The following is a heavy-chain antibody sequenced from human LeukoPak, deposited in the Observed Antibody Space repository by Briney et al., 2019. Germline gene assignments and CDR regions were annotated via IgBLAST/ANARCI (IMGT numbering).Heavy chain of an antibody. Sequence: GGSLRLSCAASGFTFSTYAMNWVRQAPGKGLEWVSAINHSGGSIYYADSVKGRFTVSRDNSENTLYLRMNSLRAEDTAIYYCAKDKDPSMVTSHYFHYWGQGALVTVSS. CDR1: GFTFSTYA. CDR3: AKDKDPSMVTSHYFHY. CDR2: INHSGGSI. V-gene: IGHV3-23*01. J-gene: IGHJ4*02. D-gene: IGHD5-18*01.